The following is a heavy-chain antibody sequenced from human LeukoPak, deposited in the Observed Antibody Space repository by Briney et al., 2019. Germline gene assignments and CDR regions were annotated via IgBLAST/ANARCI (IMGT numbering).Heavy chain of an antibody. CDR2: IYYSGST. CDR3: ARVLDYDWYFDL. D-gene: IGHD4-17*01. V-gene: IGHV4-30-4*08. J-gene: IGHJ2*01. CDR1: GGSISSGDHY. Sequence: TLSLTCTVSGGSISSGDHYWSWIRQPPGKGLEWIGYIYYSGSTYYNPSLKSRVTISVDTSKNQFSLKLSSVTAADTAVYYCARVLDYDWYFDLWGRGTLVTVSS.